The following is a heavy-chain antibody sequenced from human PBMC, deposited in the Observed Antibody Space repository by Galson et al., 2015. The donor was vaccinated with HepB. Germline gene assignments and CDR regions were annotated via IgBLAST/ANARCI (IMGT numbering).Heavy chain of an antibody. J-gene: IGHJ1*01. CDR1: GYSFTSYW. CDR3: TRQPRGYGSGWYYFLD. CDR2: IDPSDSYT. Sequence: QSGAEVKKPGESLRISCEASGYSFTSYWISWVRQTPGKGLEWMGRIDPSDSYTNYSPSFQGHVTISADKSTSIAYVQWSSLKASDTAMYYCTRQPRGYGSGWYYFLDWGQGTLVTVSS. D-gene: IGHD6-19*01. V-gene: IGHV5-10-1*01.